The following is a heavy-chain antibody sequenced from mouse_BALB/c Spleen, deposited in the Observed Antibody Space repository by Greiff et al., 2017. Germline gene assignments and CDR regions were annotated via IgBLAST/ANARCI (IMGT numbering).Heavy chain of an antibody. CDR1: GFNIKDTY. Sequence: SGAELVKPGASVKLSCTASGFNIKDTYMHWVKQRPEQGLEWIGRIDPANGNTKYDPKFQGKATITADTSSNTAYLQLSSLTSEDTAVYYGARGENYYGYWYFDVWGAGTTVTVSS. CDR2: IDPANGNT. CDR3: ARGENYYGYWYFDV. J-gene: IGHJ1*01. V-gene: IGHV14-3*02. D-gene: IGHD1-1*01.